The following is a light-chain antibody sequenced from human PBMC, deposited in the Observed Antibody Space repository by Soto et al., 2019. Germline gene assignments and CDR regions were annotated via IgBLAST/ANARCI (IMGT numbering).Light chain of an antibody. V-gene: IGKV1-39*01. Sequence: DIRMTQSPSSLSASVGDRVTITCRPSQSIDNFLNWHQQKPRKAPNLLIYAASSLQSGVSSRFSGSGSGTDFTLTISSLQPEDSATYYCQQSYSLPYTFGQGTKVEIK. CDR2: AAS. CDR1: QSIDNF. J-gene: IGKJ2*01. CDR3: QQSYSLPYT.